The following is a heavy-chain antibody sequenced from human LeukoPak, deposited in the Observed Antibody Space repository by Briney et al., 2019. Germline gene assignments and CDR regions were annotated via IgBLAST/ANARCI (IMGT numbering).Heavy chain of an antibody. CDR3: ARWQVGATPYYYYYMDV. CDR1: GGSISSSGYY. D-gene: IGHD1-26*01. J-gene: IGHJ6*03. V-gene: IGHV4-39*01. CDR2: LLYGGST. Sequence: PSDTLSLTCTVSGGSISSSGYYWSWIRQPPGKGLEWIGSLLYGGSTYYNLSLKSRVTISVDTSKTQFSLRLSSVTAADTAVYYCARWQVGATPYYYYYMDVWGKGTTVAVSS.